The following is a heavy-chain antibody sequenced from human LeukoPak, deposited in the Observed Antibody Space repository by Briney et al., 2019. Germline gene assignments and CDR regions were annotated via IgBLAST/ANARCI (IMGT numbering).Heavy chain of an antibody. V-gene: IGHV3-9*01. D-gene: IGHD7-27*01. Sequence: GGSLRLSCAASGFTFDDYAIHWVRQAPGKGLEWVSGISWNSGSLGNGDSVKGRFTISRDNAKNALYLQMKSLRADDTAVYYCARYAHYLILGYMDVWGNGTTVTV. CDR3: ARYAHYLILGYMDV. CDR1: GFTFDDYA. J-gene: IGHJ6*04. CDR2: ISWNSGSL.